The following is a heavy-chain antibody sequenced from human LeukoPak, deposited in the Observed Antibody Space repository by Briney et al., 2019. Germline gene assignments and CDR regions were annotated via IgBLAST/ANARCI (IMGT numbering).Heavy chain of an antibody. CDR1: GGSISSSSYY. D-gene: IGHD2-21*01. V-gene: IGHV4-39*07. CDR2: IYYSGST. CDR3: ARGHRVWSSPYYLDY. J-gene: IGHJ4*02. Sequence: SETLSLTCTVSGGSISSSSYYWGWIRQPPGKGLEWIGSIYYSGSTYYNPSLKSRVTISVDTSKNQFSLKLSSVTAADTAVYYCARGHRVWSSPYYLDYWGQGTLVTVSS.